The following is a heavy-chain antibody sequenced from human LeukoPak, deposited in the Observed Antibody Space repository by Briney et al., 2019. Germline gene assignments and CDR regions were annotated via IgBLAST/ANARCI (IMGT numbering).Heavy chain of an antibody. CDR2: TNPNSGNT. J-gene: IGHJ5*02. CDR3: ARFLVAATQVNWFDP. CDR1: GYTFTSYD. D-gene: IGHD2-15*01. Sequence: ASVKVSCKASGYTFTSYDINWVRQATGQGLEWMGWTNPNSGNTGYAQKFQGRVTMTRNTSISTAYMELSSLRSEDTAVYYCARFLVAATQVNWFDPWGQRTLVTVSS. V-gene: IGHV1-8*01.